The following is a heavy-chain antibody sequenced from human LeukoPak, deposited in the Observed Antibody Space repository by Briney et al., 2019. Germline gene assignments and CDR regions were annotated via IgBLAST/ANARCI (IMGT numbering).Heavy chain of an antibody. CDR1: GFSFNDAW. CDR3: TTDTRRVVVPK. J-gene: IGHJ4*02. D-gene: IGHD2-15*01. V-gene: IGHV3-15*01. Sequence: GGSLRLSCAASGFSFNDAWMSCVRQAPGKGLECVVRIKRKTDGGTTDYAAPVKGRFTISRDDSKTSLYLQMNNLKTEDTAVYYCTTDTRRVVVPKWGQGTLVTVSS. CDR2: IKRKTDGGTT.